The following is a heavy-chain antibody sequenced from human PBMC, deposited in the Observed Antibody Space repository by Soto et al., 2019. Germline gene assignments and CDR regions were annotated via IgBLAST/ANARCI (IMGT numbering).Heavy chain of an antibody. CDR1: GFTFNTFY. D-gene: IGHD2-21*02. CDR3: ARNRPDTYCGGACPLGYYYHGMDV. Sequence: QVQLVQSVAELKKPGASVSLSCKASGFTFNTFYIHWVRQSPGEGLQWIGVITPSNGFTSCPQNFQGRVTMTADPSTSTVYLDLSSLKSVDTAVYFCARNRPDTYCGGACPLGYYYHGMDVWGQGTAVTVA. J-gene: IGHJ6*02. CDR2: ITPSNGFT. V-gene: IGHV1-46*02.